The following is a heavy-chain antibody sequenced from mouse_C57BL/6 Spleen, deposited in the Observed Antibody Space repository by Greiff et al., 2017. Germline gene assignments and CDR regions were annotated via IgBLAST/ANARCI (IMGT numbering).Heavy chain of an antibody. CDR1: GYTFTSYW. CDR3: ARAGTLITTVVGYFDY. Sequence: VQLQQPGAELVRPGTSVKLSCKASGYTFTSYWMHWVKQRPGQGLEWIGVIDPSDSYTNYNQKFKGKATLTVDTSSSTAYMQLSSLTSEDSAVYCCARAGTLITTVVGYFDYWGQGTTLTVSS. V-gene: IGHV1-59*01. J-gene: IGHJ2*01. CDR2: IDPSDSYT. D-gene: IGHD1-1*01.